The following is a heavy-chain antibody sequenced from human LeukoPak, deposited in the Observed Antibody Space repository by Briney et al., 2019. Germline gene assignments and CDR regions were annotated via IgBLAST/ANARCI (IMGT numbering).Heavy chain of an antibody. CDR1: GGSISSGSYY. CDR2: IYYSGST. V-gene: IGHV4-39*01. Sequence: SETLFLTCTVSGGSISSGSYYWGWIRQPPGKGLEWIGNIYYSGSTYYNPSLKSRVTISVDTSKNQFSLKLTSVTAADTAVYYCARHLGGSSKIDYWGQGTLVTVSS. J-gene: IGHJ4*02. CDR3: ARHLGGSSKIDY. D-gene: IGHD3-10*01.